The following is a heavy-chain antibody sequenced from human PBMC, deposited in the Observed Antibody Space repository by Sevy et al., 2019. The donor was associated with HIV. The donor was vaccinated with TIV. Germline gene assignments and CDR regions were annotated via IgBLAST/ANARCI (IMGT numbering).Heavy chain of an antibody. CDR2: INAGNGNT. V-gene: IGHV1-3*01. CDR3: ARDVLDSSSWYNDY. J-gene: IGHJ4*02. D-gene: IGHD6-13*01. Sequence: ASVKVSCKASGYTFTSYAMHWVRQAPGQRLEWMGWINAGNGNTKYSQKFQGRVTITRDTSASTACMELSSLRSEDTAVYYCARDVLDSSSWYNDYWGQGTLVTVSS. CDR1: GYTFTSYA.